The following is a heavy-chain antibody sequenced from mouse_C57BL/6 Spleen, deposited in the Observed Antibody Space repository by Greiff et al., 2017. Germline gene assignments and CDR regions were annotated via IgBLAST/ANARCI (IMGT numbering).Heavy chain of an antibody. CDR1: GYSITSGYY. D-gene: IGHD2-4*01. CDR2: ISYDGSN. CDR3: AREDYYDYDVGGFDY. Sequence: EVQRVESGPGLVKPSQSLSLTCSVTGYSITSGYYWNWIRQFPGNKLEWMGYISYDGSNNYNPSLKNRISITRDTSKNQFFLKLNSVTTEDTATYYCAREDYYDYDVGGFDYWGQGTTLTVSS. V-gene: IGHV3-6*01. J-gene: IGHJ2*01.